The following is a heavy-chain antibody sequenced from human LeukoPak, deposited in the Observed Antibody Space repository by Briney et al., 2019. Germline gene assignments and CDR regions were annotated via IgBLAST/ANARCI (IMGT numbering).Heavy chain of an antibody. D-gene: IGHD2/OR15-2a*01. V-gene: IGHV1-2*02. CDR1: GYTFTGNY. Sequence: ASVKVSCKASGYTFTGNYMHWVRQGPGQGLEWMGWINPNSGGTNYAQTFQGRVTMTRDTSTSTDYMELSRLRSEDTAVYYCARGLSSGVDYWGQGTLVTVSS. CDR2: INPNSGGT. CDR3: ARGLSSGVDY. J-gene: IGHJ4*02.